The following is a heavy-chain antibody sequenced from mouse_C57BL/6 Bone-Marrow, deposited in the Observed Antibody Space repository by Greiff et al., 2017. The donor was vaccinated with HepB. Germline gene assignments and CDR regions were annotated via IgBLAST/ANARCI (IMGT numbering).Heavy chain of an antibody. J-gene: IGHJ4*01. CDR3: ARFDGLRDAMDY. CDR2: IYPGSGNT. CDR1: GYTFTDYY. Sequence: ESGAELVRPGASVKLSCKASGYTFTDYYINWVKQRPGQGLEWIARIYPGSGNTYYNEKFKGKATLTAEKSSSTAYMQLSSLTSEDSAVYFCARFDGLRDAMDYWGQGTSVTVSS. V-gene: IGHV1-76*01. D-gene: IGHD2-4*01.